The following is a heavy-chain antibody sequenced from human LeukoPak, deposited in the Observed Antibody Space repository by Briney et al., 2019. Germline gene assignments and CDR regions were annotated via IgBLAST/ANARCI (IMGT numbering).Heavy chain of an antibody. V-gene: IGHV3-48*03. Sequence: GGSLRLSCAASGFTFSSYEMNWVRQAPGKGLEWVSYISSSGSTIYYADSVKGRFTISRDNAKNSLYLQINSLRAEDTAIYYCARRGSYDRSGYDYWGQGTLVTVSS. D-gene: IGHD3-22*01. CDR1: GFTFSSYE. J-gene: IGHJ4*02. CDR3: ARRGSYDRSGYDY. CDR2: ISSSGSTI.